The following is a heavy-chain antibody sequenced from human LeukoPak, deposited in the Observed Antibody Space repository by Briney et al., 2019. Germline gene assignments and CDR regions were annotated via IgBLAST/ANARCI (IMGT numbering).Heavy chain of an antibody. CDR1: GYTFTSYD. Sequence: ASVKVSCKASGYTFTSYDINWVRQATGQGLEWMGWINPNSGGTNYAQKFQGRVTMTRDTSISTAYMELSRLRSDDTAVYYCARGPMRSSSWSDYWGQGTLVTVSS. CDR3: ARGPMRSSSWSDY. D-gene: IGHD6-13*01. J-gene: IGHJ4*02. CDR2: INPNSGGT. V-gene: IGHV1-2*02.